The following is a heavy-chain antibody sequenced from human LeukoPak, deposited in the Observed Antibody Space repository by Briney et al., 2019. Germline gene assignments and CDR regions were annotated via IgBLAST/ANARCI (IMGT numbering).Heavy chain of an antibody. CDR3: ARHGYSSTPYYYYYMDV. V-gene: IGHV4-39*01. J-gene: IGHJ6*03. Sequence: SETLSLTCTVSGGSISSSSYYWGWIRQPPGKGLEWIGSVYYTGASYYNPSLKSRVTISIDTSKKHFSLKLGSVTAADTAVYYCARHGYSSTPYYYYYMDVWGKGTTVTVSS. CDR1: GGSISSSSYY. D-gene: IGHD6-13*01. CDR2: VYYTGAS.